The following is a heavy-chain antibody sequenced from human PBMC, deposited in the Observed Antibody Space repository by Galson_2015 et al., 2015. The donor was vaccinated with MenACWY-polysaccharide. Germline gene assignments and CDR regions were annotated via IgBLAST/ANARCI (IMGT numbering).Heavy chain of an antibody. CDR1: GFSFSSHS. CDR3: ARDQPNSLRIDV. Sequence: SLRLSCTASGFSFSSHSMSWVRQTPGKGLEWVSAISGGGGNTDYTDSVTGRVTISRDSSKNTVYLEMNGLRADDTAVYYCARDQPNSLRIDVWGQGTTVIVSS. CDR2: ISGGGGNT. V-gene: IGHV3-23*01. J-gene: IGHJ6*02. D-gene: IGHD1-7*01.